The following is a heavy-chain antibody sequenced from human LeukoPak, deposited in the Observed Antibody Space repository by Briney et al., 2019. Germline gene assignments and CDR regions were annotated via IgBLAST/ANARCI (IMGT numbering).Heavy chain of an antibody. J-gene: IGHJ5*02. Sequence: ASVKVSCKASGYTFTSYAMNWVRQAPGQGLEWMGWINTNTGNPTYAQGFTGRFVFSLDTSVSTAYLQIGSLKAEDTAVYYCARGITMVRGDWFDPWGQGTLVTVSS. CDR1: GYTFTSYA. V-gene: IGHV7-4-1*01. CDR3: ARGITMVRGDWFDP. D-gene: IGHD3-10*01. CDR2: INTNTGNP.